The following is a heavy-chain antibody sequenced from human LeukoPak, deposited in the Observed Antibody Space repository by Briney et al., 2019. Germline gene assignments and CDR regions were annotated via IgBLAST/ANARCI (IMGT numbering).Heavy chain of an antibody. V-gene: IGHV1-69*05. CDR2: IIPIFGTA. J-gene: IGHJ5*02. CDR1: GGTFSSYA. CDR3: ARLTSSIAAPVDWFDP. D-gene: IGHD6-6*01. Sequence: SVKVSCKASGGTFSSYAISWVRQAPGQGLECMGGIIPIFGTANYAQKFQGRVTITTDESTSTAYMELSSLRSEDTAVYYCARLTSSIAAPVDWFDPWGQGTLVTVSS.